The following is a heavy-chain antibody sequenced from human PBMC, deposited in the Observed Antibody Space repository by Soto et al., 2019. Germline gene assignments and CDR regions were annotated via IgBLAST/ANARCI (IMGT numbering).Heavy chain of an antibody. D-gene: IGHD5-12*01. Sequence: ASVKVSCKASGGTFSSYAISWVRQAPGQGLEWMGGIIPIFGTANYAQKFQGRVTITADESTSTAYMELSSLRSEDTAVYYCSVGMATIDSPFDYWGQGTLVTVS. CDR1: GGTFSSYA. J-gene: IGHJ4*02. V-gene: IGHV1-69*13. CDR3: SVGMATIDSPFDY. CDR2: IIPIFGTA.